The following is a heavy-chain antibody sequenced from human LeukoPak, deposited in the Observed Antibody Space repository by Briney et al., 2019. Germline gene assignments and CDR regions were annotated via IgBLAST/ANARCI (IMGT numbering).Heavy chain of an antibody. J-gene: IGHJ4*02. Sequence: SETLSLTCTVSGGSISSYYWSWIRQPPGKGLEWIGYIYYSGSTNYNPSLKSRVTISVDTSKNQFSLKLSSVTAADTAVYYCARGKRGWLQLWDYWGQGTLVTVSS. CDR3: ARGKRGWLQLWDY. CDR2: IYYSGST. D-gene: IGHD5-24*01. CDR1: GGSISSYY. V-gene: IGHV4-59*01.